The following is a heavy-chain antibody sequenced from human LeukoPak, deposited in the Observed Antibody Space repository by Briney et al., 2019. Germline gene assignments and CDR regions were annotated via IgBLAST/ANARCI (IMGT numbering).Heavy chain of an antibody. J-gene: IGHJ4*02. CDR3: AREARYYDILSGYYLFYFDY. D-gene: IGHD3-9*01. CDR1: GGTFSSYA. CDR2: IIPLFGTA. V-gene: IGHV1-69*13. Sequence: SVKVSCKASGGTFSSYAISWVRQAPGQGLEWMGGIIPLFGTANYAQKFQGRVTITADESTSTAYMELSSLRSEDTAVYYCAREARYYDILSGYYLFYFDYWGQGTLVTVSS.